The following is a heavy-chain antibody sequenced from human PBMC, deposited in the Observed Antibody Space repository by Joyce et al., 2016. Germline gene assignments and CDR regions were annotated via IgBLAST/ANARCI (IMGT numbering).Heavy chain of an antibody. D-gene: IGHD3/OR15-3a*01. CDR2: NSPDGSRK. V-gene: IGHV3-30*04. J-gene: IGHJ4*02. CDR3: ATGTDESYLHIWSSFEF. CDR1: GLLFRDYG. Sequence: QVQLVESGGGVVQPGGSLKLSCAASGLLFRDYGMHWVRQPPGKGMEWVAENSPDGSRKNYAESVQGRFSVSRQNSLNVYVPENFLFLQMDSLRPDDTAVYFCATGTDESYLHIWSSFEFWGQGVLVTVS.